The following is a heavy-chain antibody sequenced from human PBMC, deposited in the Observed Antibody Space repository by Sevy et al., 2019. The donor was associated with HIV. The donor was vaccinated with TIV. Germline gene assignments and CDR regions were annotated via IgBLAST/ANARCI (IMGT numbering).Heavy chain of an antibody. V-gene: IGHV3-49*04. J-gene: IGHJ4*02. CDR3: TRWSGSQSIFDY. CDR1: GFIFGDYG. Sequence: GGSLRLSCTASGFIFGDYGMSWVRQAPGKGLEWIAFFKSKIHGGTTENAASVKGRFTISREDSKNIVYLQMSNLKTDDTAVYYCTRWSGSQSIFDYWGQGTLVTVSS. CDR2: FKSKIHGGTT. D-gene: IGHD1-26*01.